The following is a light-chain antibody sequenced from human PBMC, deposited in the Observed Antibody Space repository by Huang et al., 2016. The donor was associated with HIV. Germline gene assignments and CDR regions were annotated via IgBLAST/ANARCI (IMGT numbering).Light chain of an antibody. CDR2: DAS. J-gene: IGKJ4*01. CDR3: QQFKNYPLT. V-gene: IGKV1D-13*01. Sequence: AIQLTQSPSFLSASVGDRVTITCRASQDITDALAWYQQKPGKPPKVLIYDASSWESGGPSRFSGSGSGADFTLTISSLQPEDFATYYCQQFKNYPLTFGGGTKVEVK. CDR1: QDITDA.